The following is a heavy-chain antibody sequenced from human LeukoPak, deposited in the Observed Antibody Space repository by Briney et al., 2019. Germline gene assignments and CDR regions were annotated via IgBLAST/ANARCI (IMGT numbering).Heavy chain of an antibody. CDR3: VRGQYSSSSRTAYYYYGLDV. J-gene: IGHJ6*02. D-gene: IGHD6-13*01. Sequence: GGSLRLSCAASGFTFSDYGMHWVRQAPGKRLEWVAVIWFDGSNKYYADSVKGRFTISRDNPKNTLYLEMNSLRAEDTAVYYCVRGQYSSSSRTAYYYYGLDVWGQGTTVTVSS. CDR2: IWFDGSNK. V-gene: IGHV3-33*01. CDR1: GFTFSDYG.